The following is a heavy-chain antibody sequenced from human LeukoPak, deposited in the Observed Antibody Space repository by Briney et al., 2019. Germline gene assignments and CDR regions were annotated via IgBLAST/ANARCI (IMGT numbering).Heavy chain of an antibody. CDR3: ARDQQQRGAFDI. V-gene: IGHV3-30*03. Sequence: PGGSLRLSCAASGFTFSSYGMHWVRQALGKGLEGVALISYDGTNNYYAESVKGRFTISRDNSKNKLYLQMNSLRAEDTAVYYCARDQQQRGAFDIWGQGTMVTVSS. CDR1: GFTFSSYG. CDR2: ISYDGTNN. D-gene: IGHD6-13*01. J-gene: IGHJ3*02.